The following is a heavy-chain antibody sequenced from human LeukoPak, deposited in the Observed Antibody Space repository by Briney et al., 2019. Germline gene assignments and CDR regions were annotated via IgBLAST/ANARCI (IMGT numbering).Heavy chain of an antibody. CDR3: AKDLSSIAAAGTVH. Sequence: GGSLRLSCAAAGFSFSSYGMHWVRQAPGKGLEWVAVISYDGGNKYYADSVKGRFTISRDNSKNTLYLQMNSLRAEDTAVYYCAKDLSSIAAAGTVHWGQGTLVTVSA. CDR2: ISYDGGNK. D-gene: IGHD6-13*01. V-gene: IGHV3-30*18. J-gene: IGHJ4*02. CDR1: GFSFSSYG.